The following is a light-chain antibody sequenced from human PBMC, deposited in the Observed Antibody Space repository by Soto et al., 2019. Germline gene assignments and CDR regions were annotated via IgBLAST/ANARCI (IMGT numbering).Light chain of an antibody. CDR2: EVS. CDR3: ASWDDNLNGFV. Sequence: QSVLTQPPSASGSPGQSVTISCTGTSSDVGGYKYVSWYQQHPGKGPKLMIYEVSKRPSGVPDRFSGSKSGNTASLTVSGLQAEDEADYSCASWDDNLNGFVFGSGTKVTVL. V-gene: IGLV2-8*01. J-gene: IGLJ1*01. CDR1: SSDVGGYKY.